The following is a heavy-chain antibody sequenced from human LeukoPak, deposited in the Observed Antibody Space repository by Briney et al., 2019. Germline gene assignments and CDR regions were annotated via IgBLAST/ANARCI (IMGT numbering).Heavy chain of an antibody. CDR2: IIPIFGTA. D-gene: IGHD2-21*02. CDR3: ARAYCGGDCYTPFDY. Sequence: SVKVSCKASGGTFSSYAISWVRQAPGQGLEWMGGIIPIFGTANYAQKFQGRVTITADESTSTAYMELSSLRSEDTAVYYCARAYCGGDCYTPFDYWGQGTLVTVSS. V-gene: IGHV1-69*13. J-gene: IGHJ4*02. CDR1: GGTFSSYA.